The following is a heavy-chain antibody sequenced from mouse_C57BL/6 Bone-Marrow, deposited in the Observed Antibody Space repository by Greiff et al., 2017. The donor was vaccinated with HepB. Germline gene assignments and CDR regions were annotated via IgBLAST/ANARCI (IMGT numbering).Heavy chain of an antibody. CDR3: AGSPSFYSRWYFDV. Sequence: VQLQQSGAELVKPGASVKMSCKASGYTFTSYWITWVKQRPGQGLEWIGDIYPGSGSTNYNEKFKSKATLTVDTSSSTAYMQLSSLTSEDSAVYYCAGSPSFYSRWYFDVWGTGTTVTVSS. J-gene: IGHJ1*03. D-gene: IGHD2-1*01. CDR1: GYTFTSYW. CDR2: IYPGSGST. V-gene: IGHV1-55*01.